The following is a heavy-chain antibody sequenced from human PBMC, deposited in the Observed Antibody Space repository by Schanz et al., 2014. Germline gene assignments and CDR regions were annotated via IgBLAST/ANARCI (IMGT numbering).Heavy chain of an antibody. CDR1: GFTFSSYS. CDR3: ARDPVEGAPTPYYFDS. V-gene: IGHV3-21*02. Sequence: EVQLVESGGGLVKPGGSLRLSCAASGFTFSSYSLAWVRQAPGKGLEWVSFISTGRYPYYADSVKGRFAISRDNTKNSVFLQMSSLRVEDTGLYFCARDPVEGAPTPYYFDSWGPGTLVTVSS. CDR2: ISTGRYP. J-gene: IGHJ4*02. D-gene: IGHD1-26*01.